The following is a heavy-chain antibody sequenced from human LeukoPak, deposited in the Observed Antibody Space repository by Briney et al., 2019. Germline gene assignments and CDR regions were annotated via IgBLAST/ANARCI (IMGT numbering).Heavy chain of an antibody. CDR1: GYTFTSYD. Sequence: ASVKVSCKASGYTFTSYDINCVRQATGQGLEWMGWMNPNSGSTGYAQKFQGRVTMTRNTSISTAYMELSSLRSEDTAVYYCARGSYMGGYGSGTAPDYWGQGTLVTVSS. CDR3: ARGSYMGGYGSGTAPDY. J-gene: IGHJ4*02. V-gene: IGHV1-8*01. CDR2: MNPNSGST. D-gene: IGHD3-10*01.